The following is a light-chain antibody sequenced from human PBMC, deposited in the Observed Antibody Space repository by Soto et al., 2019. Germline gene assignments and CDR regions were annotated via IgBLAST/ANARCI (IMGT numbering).Light chain of an antibody. CDR2: DVN. J-gene: IGLJ3*02. CDR1: SSDVGNYNY. Sequence: QSALTQPRSVSGSPGQSVTISCTGTSSDVGNYNYVSWYQQHPGKAPKVMIYDVNKWPSGVPDRFSGSKSGNTASLTISGLWAEDEPEYYCCSYAGSYPWVFGGGTKLTVL. V-gene: IGLV2-11*01. CDR3: CSYAGSYPWV.